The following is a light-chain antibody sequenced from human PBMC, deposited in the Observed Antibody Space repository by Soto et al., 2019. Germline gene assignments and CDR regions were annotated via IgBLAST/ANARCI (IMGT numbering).Light chain of an antibody. CDR2: GAS. CDR3: QNHNSAPLT. V-gene: IGKV1-27*01. J-gene: IGKJ4*01. CDR1: QGISND. Sequence: DIQMTQSPSSLSASVGDRVTITCRASQGISNDLAWYQQKPGQLPNLLIYGASTMQSGVPSRFSGSGSGTDFTLTISSLQPDDIATYYCQNHNSAPLTFGGGTKVEIK.